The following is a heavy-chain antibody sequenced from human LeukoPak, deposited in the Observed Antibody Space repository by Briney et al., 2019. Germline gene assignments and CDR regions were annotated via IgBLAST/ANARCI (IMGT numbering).Heavy chain of an antibody. CDR2: ISHDGSTK. Sequence: GRSLRLSCAASGFTFSNDPMHWVRQAPGKGLDWVAVISHDGSTKYYADSVKGRFTISRDNSKNTLYLQMDSMTTEDTAVYYCARGESVAMGSIDYWGQGTLVTVSS. CDR3: ARGESVAMGSIDY. CDR1: GFTFSNDP. J-gene: IGHJ4*02. V-gene: IGHV3-30*01. D-gene: IGHD2-2*01.